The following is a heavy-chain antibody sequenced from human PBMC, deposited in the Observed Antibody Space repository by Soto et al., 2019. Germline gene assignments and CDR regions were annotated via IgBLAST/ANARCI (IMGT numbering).Heavy chain of an antibody. CDR2: IYYSGST. D-gene: IGHD2-2*01. Sequence: QVQLQESGPGLVKPSQTLSLTCTVSGGSISSGDYYWSWIRQPPGKGLEWIGYIYYSGSTYYNPSLKRRVTISVDTSKNQFSLRLSSVTAADTAVYYCATEAYCDSTTCYAGGYNWFDPWGQGTLVTVSS. CDR3: ATEAYCDSTTCYAGGYNWFDP. J-gene: IGHJ5*02. CDR1: GGSISSGDYY. V-gene: IGHV4-30-4*01.